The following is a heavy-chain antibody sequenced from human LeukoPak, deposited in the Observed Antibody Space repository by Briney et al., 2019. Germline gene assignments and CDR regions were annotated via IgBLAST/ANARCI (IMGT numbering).Heavy chain of an antibody. J-gene: IGHJ4*02. CDR2: IYHRGST. CDR3: VRHCYASGSDPLCYFDY. D-gene: IGHD3-10*01. CDR1: GGSISSNNW. V-gene: IGHV4-4*02. Sequence: SETLSLTCAVSGGSISSNNWWSWVRQPPGKGLEWIGEIYHRGSTNYNPSLKSRVTISIDTSKNQFSLKVSSVTAADTAVYYCVRHCYASGSDPLCYFDYWGQGTLVTVSS.